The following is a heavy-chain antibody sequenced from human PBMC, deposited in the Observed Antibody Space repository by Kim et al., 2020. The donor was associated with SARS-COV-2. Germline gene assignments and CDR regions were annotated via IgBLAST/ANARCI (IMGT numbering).Heavy chain of an antibody. V-gene: IGHV1-46*01. D-gene: IGHD3-10*01. Sequence: QGRVTMTRDTSTSTVYMELSSLRSEDTAVYYCARDRYYGSGSYSGGDFDIWGQGTMVTVSS. CDR3: ARDRYYGSGSYSGGDFDI. J-gene: IGHJ3*02.